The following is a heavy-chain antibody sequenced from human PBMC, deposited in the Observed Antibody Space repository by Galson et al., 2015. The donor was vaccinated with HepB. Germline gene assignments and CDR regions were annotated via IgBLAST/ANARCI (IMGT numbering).Heavy chain of an antibody. CDR1: GGTFSSYA. J-gene: IGHJ2*01. Sequence: SCKASGGTFSSYAISWVRQAPGQGLEWMGGIIPIFGTANYAQKFQGRVTITADESTSTAYMELSSLRSEDTAVYYCARGSSGPSSYWYFDLWGRGTLVTVSS. CDR3: ARGSSGPSSYWYFDL. CDR2: IIPIFGTA. D-gene: IGHD3-22*01. V-gene: IGHV1-69*01.